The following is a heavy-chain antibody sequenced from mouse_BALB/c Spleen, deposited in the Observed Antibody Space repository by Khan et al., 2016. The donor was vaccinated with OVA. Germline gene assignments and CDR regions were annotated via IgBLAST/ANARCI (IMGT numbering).Heavy chain of an antibody. Sequence: LQQPGSELVRPGASVKLSCKASGYTFTSYWMHWVKQRHGQGLEWIGNIYPGSGSTNYDEMFKSKGTLTVDTSSSTAYMHLSSLTSEDSAVYCCTRGGVYGKARFAYWGQGTLVTVSA. V-gene: IGHV1S22*01. D-gene: IGHD2-1*01. J-gene: IGHJ3*01. CDR1: GYTFTSYW. CDR3: TRGGVYGKARFAY. CDR2: IYPGSGST.